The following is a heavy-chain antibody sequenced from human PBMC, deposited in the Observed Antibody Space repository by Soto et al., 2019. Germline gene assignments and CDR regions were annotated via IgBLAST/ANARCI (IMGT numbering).Heavy chain of an antibody. J-gene: IGHJ6*02. CDR2: ITPIFGTA. V-gene: IGHV1-69*01. CDR1: RGTFHSYA. D-gene: IGHD6-25*01. CDR3: ASQRRGRTYYYYSMDV. Sequence: SVKVSCKASRGTFHSYAMSWLRQAPAPGLEWMGGITPIFGTANYAQKFQGRLTITADESTSTAYMELSSLRSEDTAVYYCASQRRGRTYYYYSMDVGGLGTTVTVSS.